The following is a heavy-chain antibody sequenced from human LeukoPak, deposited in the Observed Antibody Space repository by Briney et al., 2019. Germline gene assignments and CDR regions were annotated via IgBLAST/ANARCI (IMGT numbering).Heavy chain of an antibody. CDR1: GFIFTNYF. Sequence: PGGSLRLSCAASGFIFTNYFMSWVRQAPGKGLEWVASIKHDGSGEYYVDSVRGRFTISRDNTKNSLYLQMSSLRAEDTAVYYCATDRGWRTSGYYLYYFEYWGQGTLVTFSS. CDR2: IKHDGSGE. D-gene: IGHD3-3*01. CDR3: ATDRGWRTSGYYLYYFEY. V-gene: IGHV3-7*01. J-gene: IGHJ4*02.